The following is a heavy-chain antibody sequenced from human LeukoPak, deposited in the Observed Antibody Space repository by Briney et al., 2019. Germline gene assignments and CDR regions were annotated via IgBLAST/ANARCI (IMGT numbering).Heavy chain of an antibody. D-gene: IGHD5-12*01. CDR1: GYSISSGYY. CDR2: IYRSGST. Sequence: KPSETLSLTCTVSGYSISSGYYWGWIRQPPGKGLEWIGSIYRSGSTYYNPSLKSRVTISVDTSKNQFSLKLSSVTAADTAVYYCARAYSGYDLTSDYYYYMDVWGKGTTVTVSS. J-gene: IGHJ6*03. CDR3: ARAYSGYDLTSDYYYYMDV. V-gene: IGHV4-38-2*02.